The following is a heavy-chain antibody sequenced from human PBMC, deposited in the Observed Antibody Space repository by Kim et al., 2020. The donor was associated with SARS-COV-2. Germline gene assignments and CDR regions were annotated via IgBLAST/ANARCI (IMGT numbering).Heavy chain of an antibody. J-gene: IGHJ4*02. V-gene: IGHV3-23*01. CDR3: PKAKSESGYSNNDY. Sequence: GWSLLLSFLSSGFSLGIYALNWVRQAPGKGLEWVSGISGSGDDTYNQDSVKGRFTMTRYNSKNTLYLQIHSMRAEDTAVYYCPKAKSESGYSNNDYWGQGPLITVSS. CDR2: ISGSGDDT. D-gene: IGHD3-3*01. CDR1: GFSLGIYA.